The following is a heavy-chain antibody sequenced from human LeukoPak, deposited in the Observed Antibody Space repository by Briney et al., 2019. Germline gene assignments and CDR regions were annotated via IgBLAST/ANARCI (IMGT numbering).Heavy chain of an antibody. Sequence: PGGSLRLSCVVSGFTFSSYWMSWVRQAPGKGLEWVANIKQDGSEKYYVDSVKGRFTMSRDNAKNSLYLQMNSLRAEDTAVYYCARDVYRSFDYWGQGTLVTVSS. J-gene: IGHJ4*02. D-gene: IGHD5/OR15-5a*01. CDR1: GFTFSSYW. V-gene: IGHV3-7*01. CDR2: IKQDGSEK. CDR3: ARDVYRSFDY.